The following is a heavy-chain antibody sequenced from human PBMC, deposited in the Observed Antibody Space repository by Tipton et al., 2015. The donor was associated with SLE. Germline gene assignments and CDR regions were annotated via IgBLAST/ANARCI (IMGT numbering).Heavy chain of an antibody. CDR2: IWYDGSRQ. Sequence: SLRLSCAASGFTFSSYGMHWVRQAPGKGLEWVAMIWYDGSRQDYTASLKGRFSISRDISKNTLYLQMNSLRAEDTAVYYCARDRISMVRGIDGCAFDIWGQGTMVTVSS. D-gene: IGHD3-10*01. CDR1: GFTFSSYG. CDR3: ARDRISMVRGIDGCAFDI. J-gene: IGHJ3*02. V-gene: IGHV3-33*01.